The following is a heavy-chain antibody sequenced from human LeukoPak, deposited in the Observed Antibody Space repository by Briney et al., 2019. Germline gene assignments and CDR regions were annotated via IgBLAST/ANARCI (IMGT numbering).Heavy chain of an antibody. D-gene: IGHD6-13*01. CDR1: GFTFSSYA. CDR3: AKDPDPIAAAVSPLFDY. CDR2: ISYDGSNK. V-gene: IGHV3-30-3*01. J-gene: IGHJ4*02. Sequence: GRSLRLSCAASGFTFSSYAMHWVRQAPGKGLEWVAVISYDGSNKYYADSVKGRFTISRDNSKNTLYLQMNSLRAEDTAVYYCAKDPDPIAAAVSPLFDYWGQGTLVTVSS.